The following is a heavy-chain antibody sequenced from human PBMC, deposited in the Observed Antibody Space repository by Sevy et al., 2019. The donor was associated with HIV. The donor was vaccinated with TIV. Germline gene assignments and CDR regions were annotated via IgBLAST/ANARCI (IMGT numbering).Heavy chain of an antibody. CDR3: ANGGNKGSSGFYPPLDF. D-gene: IGHD3-22*01. J-gene: IGHJ4*02. V-gene: IGHV3-23*01. Sequence: GGSLRLSCATSGFTFSSYGMHWVRQAPGKGLEWVSAISGSGDTTYYADSVKGRFTISKDKSKNLLYLQMNRLRAEDTAVYYCANGGNKGSSGFYPPLDFWGQGALVTVSS. CDR2: ISGSGDTT. CDR1: GFTFSSYG.